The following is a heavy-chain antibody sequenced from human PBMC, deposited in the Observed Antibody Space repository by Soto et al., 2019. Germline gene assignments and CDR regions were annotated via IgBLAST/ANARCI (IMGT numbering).Heavy chain of an antibody. V-gene: IGHV4-34*01. CDR1: SEYLGSYY. Sequence: SETLSLTCAVSSEYLGSYYWNWIRQSPGKGLEWIGEINHAGKNNYSPSLKSRVTMSIDTSKNLVSLKLSSVTAADTAVYYCARHYGEQQLVLSYYYYYGMDVWGQGTTVT. D-gene: IGHD6-13*01. J-gene: IGHJ6*02. CDR3: ARHYGEQQLVLSYYYYYGMDV. CDR2: INHAGKN.